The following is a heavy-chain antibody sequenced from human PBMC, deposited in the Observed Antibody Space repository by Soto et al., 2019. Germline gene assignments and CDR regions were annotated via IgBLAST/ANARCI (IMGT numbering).Heavy chain of an antibody. D-gene: IGHD2-15*01. Sequence: SVKVSCKTSGGTFSSYAISWVRQAPGHGLEWMGGVVPIVDTSTYVQKFQGRVTITADESTSTAYMELSSLRSDDTAIYYCVRVVAIPGYPDNWG. V-gene: IGHV1-69*13. CDR1: GGTFSSYA. CDR2: VVPIVDTS. CDR3: VRVVAIPGYPDN. J-gene: IGHJ4*03.